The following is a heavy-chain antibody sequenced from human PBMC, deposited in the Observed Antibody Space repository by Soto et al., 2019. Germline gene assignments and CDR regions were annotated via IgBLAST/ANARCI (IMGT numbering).Heavy chain of an antibody. CDR2: INPSGGST. CDR1: GYTFTSYY. CDR3: ARDQRGGMDV. J-gene: IGHJ6*02. Sequence: QVQLVQSGAEVKKPGASVKVSCKASGYTFTSYYMHWVRQAPGQGLEWMGIINPSGGSTSYAQKFQGRVTRTRDTSTGPVYMALSSLRSEDTAVYYCARDQRGGMDVWGQGTTVTVSS. V-gene: IGHV1-46*01. D-gene: IGHD3-16*01.